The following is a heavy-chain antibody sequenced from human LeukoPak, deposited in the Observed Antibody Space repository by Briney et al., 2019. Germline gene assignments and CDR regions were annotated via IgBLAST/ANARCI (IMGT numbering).Heavy chain of an antibody. J-gene: IGHJ4*02. CDR1: GYTFTSYG. V-gene: IGHV1-18*01. Sequence: GASVKVSCKASGYTFTSYGISWVRQAPGQGLEWMGWISAYNGNTNYAQKLQGRITMTTDTSTSTAYMELRSLRSDDTAVYYCARGALYSLRGVYDYWGQGTLVTVSS. D-gene: IGHD3-10*01. CDR3: ARGALYSLRGVYDY. CDR2: ISAYNGNT.